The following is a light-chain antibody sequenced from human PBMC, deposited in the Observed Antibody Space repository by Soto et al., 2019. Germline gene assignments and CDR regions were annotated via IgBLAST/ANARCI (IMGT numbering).Light chain of an antibody. V-gene: IGKV3-15*01. CDR3: QQLNSYPVIT. Sequence: IVLTQSPVTLSLSPVEAATLSCSASQSVTGTNLAWYQQKPGQAPRLLIHGATTRATGIPARFSGSGSGTDFTLTISSLQPEDFATYYCQQLNSYPVITFGQGTRLEIK. CDR1: QSVTGTN. CDR2: GAT. J-gene: IGKJ5*01.